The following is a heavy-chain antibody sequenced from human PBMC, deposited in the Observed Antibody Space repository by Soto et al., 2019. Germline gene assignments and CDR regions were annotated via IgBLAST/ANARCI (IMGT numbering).Heavy chain of an antibody. J-gene: IGHJ4*02. CDR1: GYTFTSYY. Sequence: QVQLVQSGAEVKKPGASVKVSCKASGYTFTSYYISWVRQAPGQGLEWMGWISAYNGNTNYAQKLQGRVTMTTDTSTRTAYMALRRALSDDPAVYYCARDTLPANSLGQGSLVTVST. CDR3: ARDTLPANS. CDR2: ISAYNGNT. V-gene: IGHV1-18*01.